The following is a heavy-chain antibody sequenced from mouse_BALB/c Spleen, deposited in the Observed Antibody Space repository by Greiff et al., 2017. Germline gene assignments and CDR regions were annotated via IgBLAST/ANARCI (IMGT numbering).Heavy chain of an antibody. CDR3: ARGFYYGLYYAMDY. V-gene: IGHV5-6-3*01. J-gene: IGHJ4*01. Sequence: EVNVVESGGGLVQPGGSLKLSCAASGFTFSSYGMSWVRQTPDKRLELVATINSNGGSTYYPDSVKGRFTISRDNAKNTLYLQMSSLKSEDTAMYYCARGFYYGLYYAMDYWGQGTSVTVSS. CDR1: GFTFSSYG. CDR2: INSNGGST. D-gene: IGHD1-2*01.